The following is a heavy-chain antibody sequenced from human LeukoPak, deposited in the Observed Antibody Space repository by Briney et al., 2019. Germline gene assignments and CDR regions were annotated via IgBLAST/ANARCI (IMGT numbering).Heavy chain of an antibody. Sequence: GGSLRLSCAASGFRFSIYGMSWVRQAPGKGLEWVSAIDGSGATIFYADSVKGRFTISRDNSKNTLYLQINSLRAEDTAIYYCAKGLHWAFDYWGQGTLVTVSS. CDR1: GFRFSIYG. CDR2: IDGSGATI. CDR3: AKGLHWAFDY. J-gene: IGHJ4*02. D-gene: IGHD7-27*01. V-gene: IGHV3-23*01.